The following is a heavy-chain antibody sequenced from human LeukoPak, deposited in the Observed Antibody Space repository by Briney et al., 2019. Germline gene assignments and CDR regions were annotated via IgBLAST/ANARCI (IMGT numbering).Heavy chain of an antibody. CDR3: ARSPTVNYYNYMDV. D-gene: IGHD4-11*01. J-gene: IGHJ6*03. V-gene: IGHV4-59*01. CDR1: GGPISSYY. CDR2: IYYSGST. Sequence: SETLSLTCTVSGGPISSYYWSWIRQPPGKGLEWVGYIYYSGSTNYNPSLKSRVTISADTSKNQFSLRLSSVTAADTAVYYCARSPTVNYYNYMDVWGKGTTVTVSS.